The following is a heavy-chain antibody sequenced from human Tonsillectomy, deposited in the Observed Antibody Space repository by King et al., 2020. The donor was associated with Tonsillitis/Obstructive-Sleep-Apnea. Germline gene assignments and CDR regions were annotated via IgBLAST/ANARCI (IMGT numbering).Heavy chain of an antibody. Sequence: VQLVESGAEVKKPGESLKISCKGSGYSFTTYWIGWVRQMPGKGLEWMGIIYPGDSDTRYSPSFQGQVTISADKSISTAYLQWSSLKASDSAIYYCARTVVPAPIQSYYYYFMDVWGKGTTVTVSS. CDR2: IYPGDSDT. D-gene: IGHD2-2*01. J-gene: IGHJ6*03. CDR3: ARTVVPAPIQSYYYYFMDV. CDR1: GYSFTTYW. V-gene: IGHV5-51*01.